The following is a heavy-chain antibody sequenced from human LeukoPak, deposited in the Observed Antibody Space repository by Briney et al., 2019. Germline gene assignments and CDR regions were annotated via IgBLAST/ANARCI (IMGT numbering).Heavy chain of an antibody. CDR3: ARAQVKWGSNWFDP. CDR2: IYTSGST. Sequence: SETLSLTCAVYGGSFSGYYWSWIRQPAGKGLEWIGRIYTSGSTNYNPSLKSRVTISVDTSKNQFSLKLSSVTAADTAVYYCARAQVKWGSNWFDPWGQGTLVTVSS. CDR1: GGSFSGYY. V-gene: IGHV4-59*10. D-gene: IGHD2-8*01. J-gene: IGHJ5*02.